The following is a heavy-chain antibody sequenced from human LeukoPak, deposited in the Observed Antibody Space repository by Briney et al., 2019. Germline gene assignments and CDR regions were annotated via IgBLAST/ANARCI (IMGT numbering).Heavy chain of an antibody. V-gene: IGHV4-39*07. D-gene: IGHD5-24*01. CDR3: ARINGRDGYNFDY. J-gene: IGHJ4*02. CDR1: GGSISSSGYY. CDR2: IYHSGST. Sequence: SETLSLTCTVSGGSISSSGYYWGWIRQPPGKGLEWIGSIYHSGSTYYNPSLKSRVTISVDTSKNQFSLKLSSVTAADTAVYYCARINGRDGYNFDYWGQGTLVTVSS.